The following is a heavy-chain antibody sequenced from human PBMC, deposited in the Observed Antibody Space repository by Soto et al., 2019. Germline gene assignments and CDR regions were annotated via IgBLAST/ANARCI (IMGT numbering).Heavy chain of an antibody. CDR3: ARDSGSYYLGPY. CDR2: IYSSGST. Sequence: SETLSLTCTVSGDSITNNYWSWIRQPARKGLERIGRIYSSGSTNSNPSLKSRVTMSVDKSKNKFSLKLSSVTAADTAVYYCARDSGSYYLGPYWGRGTLVTVSS. V-gene: IGHV4-4*07. CDR1: GDSITNNY. J-gene: IGHJ4*01. D-gene: IGHD1-26*01.